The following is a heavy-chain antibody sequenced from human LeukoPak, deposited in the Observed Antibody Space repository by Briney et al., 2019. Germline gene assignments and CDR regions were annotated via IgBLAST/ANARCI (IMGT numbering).Heavy chain of an antibody. J-gene: IGHJ3*02. CDR2: MNPNSGNT. CDR3: ARDSPFTMYHAFDI. V-gene: IGHV1-8*01. D-gene: IGHD3-10*02. CDR1: GYTFTSYD. Sequence: ASVKVSCKASGYTFTSYDINWVRQATGQGLEWMGWMNPNSGNTGYAQKFQGRVTMTRNTSISTAYMELSSLRSEDTAVYYCARDSPFTMYHAFDIWGQGTVVTVSS.